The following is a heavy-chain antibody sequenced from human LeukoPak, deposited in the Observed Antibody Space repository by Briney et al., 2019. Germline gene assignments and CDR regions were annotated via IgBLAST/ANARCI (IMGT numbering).Heavy chain of an antibody. CDR3: ARDSVVVVAATQTYNWFDP. V-gene: IGHV3-30-3*01. D-gene: IGHD2-15*01. CDR1: GFTFNSYA. CDR2: ISYDGSNK. Sequence: GGSLRLSCAASGFTFNSYAMHWVRQAPGKGLEWVAVISYDGSNKYYADSVKGRFTISRDNSKNTLYLQMNSLRAEDTAVYYCARDSVVVVAATQTYNWFDPWGQGTLVTVSS. J-gene: IGHJ5*02.